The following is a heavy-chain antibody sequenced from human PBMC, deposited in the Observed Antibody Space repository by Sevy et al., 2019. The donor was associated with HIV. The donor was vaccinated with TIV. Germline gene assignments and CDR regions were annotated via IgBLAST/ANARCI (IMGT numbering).Heavy chain of an antibody. J-gene: IGHJ2*01. V-gene: IGHV3-23*01. D-gene: IGHD3-22*01. CDR2: ITGSGGTT. CDR1: GVTLSNYA. Sequence: GESLKISCAASGVTLSNYAMNWVRQAPGKGLEWVSTITGSGGTTYYAYSVKGRFTISRDYSQNTRYLQVNRLRAEDTAVYYCAKWGFLLVVVTPSWYFALWGRGTRVTVSS. CDR3: AKWGFLLVVVTPSWYFAL.